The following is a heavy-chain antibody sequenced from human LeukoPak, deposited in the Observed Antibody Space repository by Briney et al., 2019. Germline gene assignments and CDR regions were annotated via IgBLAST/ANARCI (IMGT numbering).Heavy chain of an antibody. CDR1: GFTFSSYP. J-gene: IGHJ4*02. CDR2: IWYDGSNK. D-gene: IGHD3-10*01. V-gene: IGHV3-33*08. Sequence: GGSLRLSCAASGFTFSSYPMHWVRQAPGKGLEWVAVIWYDGSNKYYADSVKGRFTISRDNSKNTLYLQMNSLRAEDTAVYYCARGDYSGSYYVVDYWGQGTLVTVSS. CDR3: ARGDYSGSYYVVDY.